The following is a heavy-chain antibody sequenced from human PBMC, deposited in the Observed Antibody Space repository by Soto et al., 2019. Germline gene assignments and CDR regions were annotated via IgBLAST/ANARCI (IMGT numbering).Heavy chain of an antibody. CDR1: GYTFTSYY. J-gene: IGHJ6*02. CDR2: INPSGGST. Sequence: EASVKVSCKASGYTFTSYYMHWVRQAPGQGLEWMGIINPSGGSTSYAQKFQGRVTMTRDTSTSTVYMELSSLRSEDTAVYYCARDRDWNYYYYYGMDVWGQGTTVTVSS. D-gene: IGHD1-1*01. V-gene: IGHV1-46*01. CDR3: ARDRDWNYYYYYGMDV.